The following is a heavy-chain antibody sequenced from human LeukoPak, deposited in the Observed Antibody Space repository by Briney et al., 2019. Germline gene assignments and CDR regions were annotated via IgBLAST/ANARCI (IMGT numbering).Heavy chain of an antibody. D-gene: IGHD3-22*01. J-gene: IGHJ3*02. Sequence: PGGSLRLSCAASGFTFSDYWMTWVRQAPGKGLEWVANINQDGSAKYYMDSVKGRFTISRDNAKNSVFLQMNSLRAEDTAVYYCALTGSDSSGYYYVSDAFDIWGQGTMVTVSS. CDR1: GFTFSDYW. CDR3: ALTGSDSSGYYYVSDAFDI. CDR2: INQDGSAK. V-gene: IGHV3-7*01.